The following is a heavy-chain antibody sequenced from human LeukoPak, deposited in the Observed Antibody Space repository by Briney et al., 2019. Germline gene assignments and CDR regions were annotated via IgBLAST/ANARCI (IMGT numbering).Heavy chain of an antibody. J-gene: IGHJ4*02. V-gene: IGHV3-30*04. CDR2: ISYDGSNK. D-gene: IGHD3-22*01. Sequence: GWSLRLSCAASGFIFSSYAMHWVRQAPGKGLEWVAVISYDGSNKYYADSVKGRFTISRDNAKNSLYLQMNSLRAEDTAVYYCARGAYYYEDWGQGTLVTVS. CDR1: GFIFSSYA. CDR3: ARGAYYYED.